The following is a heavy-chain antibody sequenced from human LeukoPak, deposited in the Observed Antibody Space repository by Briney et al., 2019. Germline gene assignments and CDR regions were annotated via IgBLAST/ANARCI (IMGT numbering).Heavy chain of an antibody. V-gene: IGHV3-21*01. CDR1: GFTFSSYS. Sequence: GGSLRLSCAASGFTFSSYSMNWVRQAPGKGLEWVSSISSSSSYIYYADSVKGRFTISRDNAKNSLYLQMNSLRPEDTALYFCAKDWGFCGGDSCYRFDVWGQGAMVTVSS. CDR3: AKDWGFCGGDSCYRFDV. D-gene: IGHD2-15*01. J-gene: IGHJ3*01. CDR2: ISSSSSYI.